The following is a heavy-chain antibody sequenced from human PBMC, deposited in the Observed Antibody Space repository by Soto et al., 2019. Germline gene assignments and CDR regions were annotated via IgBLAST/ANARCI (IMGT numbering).Heavy chain of an antibody. Sequence: ASVKVSCKASGYTFTSYAMHWVRQAPGQRLEWMGWINAGNGNTKYSQKFQGRVTITRDTSASTAYMELSSLRSEDTAVYYCARDRTIESNFDYWGQGTLVTVSS. CDR1: GYTFTSYA. J-gene: IGHJ4*02. CDR2: INAGNGNT. D-gene: IGHD2-15*01. V-gene: IGHV1-3*01. CDR3: ARDRTIESNFDY.